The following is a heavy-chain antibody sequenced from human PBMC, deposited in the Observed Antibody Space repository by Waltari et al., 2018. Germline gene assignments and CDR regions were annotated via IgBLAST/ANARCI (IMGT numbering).Heavy chain of an antibody. CDR2: ISGSGGST. Sequence: EVQLVESGGGLVQPGGSLRLSCAASGFPFSRSAMSWVRQAPGEGLEWFSAISGSGGSTYYADSVKGRFTISRDNSKNTLYLQMNSLRAEDTAVYYCAQNQVEMATAIQHWGQGTLVTVSS. D-gene: IGHD5-18*01. CDR3: AQNQVEMATAIQH. J-gene: IGHJ1*01. V-gene: IGHV3-23*04. CDR1: GFPFSRSA.